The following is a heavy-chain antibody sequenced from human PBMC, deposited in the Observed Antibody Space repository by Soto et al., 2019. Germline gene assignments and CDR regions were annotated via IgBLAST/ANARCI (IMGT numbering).Heavy chain of an antibody. J-gene: IGHJ3*02. CDR3: ARGAMVKKGNAFDI. CDR2: IYYSGST. D-gene: IGHD5-18*01. V-gene: IGHV4-31*03. CDR1: GGSISSGGYY. Sequence: QVQLQESGPGLVKPSQTLSLTCTVSGGSISSGGYYWSWIRQHPGKGLEWIGYIYYSGSTYYNPSLTSRVTISVDTSKNQFSLKLSSVTAADTAVYYCARGAMVKKGNAFDIWGQGTMVTVSS.